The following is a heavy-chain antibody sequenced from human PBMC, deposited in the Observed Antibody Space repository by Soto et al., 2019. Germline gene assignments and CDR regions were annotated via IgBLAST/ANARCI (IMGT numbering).Heavy chain of an antibody. V-gene: IGHV3-48*02. CDR3: ARASAVAGYYYGMDV. D-gene: IGHD6-19*01. J-gene: IGHJ6*02. Sequence: GGSLRLSCAASGFTFSSYSMNWVRQAPGKGLEWVSYISSSSSTIYYADSVKGRFTISRDNAKNSLYLQMNSLRDEDTAVYYCARASAVAGYYYGMDVWGQGTTVTVSS. CDR2: ISSSSSTI. CDR1: GFTFSSYS.